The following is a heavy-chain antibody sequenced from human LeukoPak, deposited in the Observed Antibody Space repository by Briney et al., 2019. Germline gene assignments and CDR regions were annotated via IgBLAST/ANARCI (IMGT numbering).Heavy chain of an antibody. CDR1: GGTFSSYA. CDR2: IIPILGIA. J-gene: IGHJ4*02. CDR3: ARGWTGRIVGARKGFDY. D-gene: IGHD1-26*01. V-gene: IGHV1-69*04. Sequence: SVKVSCKASGGTFSSYAISWVRQAPGQGLEWMGRIIPILGIANYAQKFQGRVTITADKSTSTAYMELSSLRSEDTAVYYCARGWTGRIVGARKGFDYWGQGTLVTVSS.